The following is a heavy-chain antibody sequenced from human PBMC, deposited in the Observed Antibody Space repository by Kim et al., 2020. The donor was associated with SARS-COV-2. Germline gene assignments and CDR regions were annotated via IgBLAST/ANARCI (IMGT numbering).Heavy chain of an antibody. CDR1: GFTFSSYG. V-gene: IGHV3-30*18. D-gene: IGHD1-26*01. CDR2: ISYDGSNK. CDR3: AKAQGAADY. Sequence: GGSLRLSCAASGFTFSSYGMHWVRQAPGKGLEWVAVISYDGSNKYYADSVKGRFTISRDNSKNTLYLQMNSLRAEDTAVYYCAKAQGAADYWGQGTLVTVSS. J-gene: IGHJ4*02.